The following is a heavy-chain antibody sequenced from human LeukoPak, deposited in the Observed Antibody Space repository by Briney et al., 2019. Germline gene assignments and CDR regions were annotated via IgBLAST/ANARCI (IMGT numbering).Heavy chain of an antibody. Sequence: PSETLSLTCTVSGYSISSGYYWGWIRQPPGKGLEWIGSIYHSGSTYYNPSLKSRVTISVDTSKNQFSLKLSSVTAADTAVYYCATHIAAIGWFDPWGQGTLVTVSS. CDR1: GYSISSGYY. D-gene: IGHD2-2*01. J-gene: IGHJ5*02. CDR3: ATHIAAIGWFDP. CDR2: IYHSGST. V-gene: IGHV4-38-2*02.